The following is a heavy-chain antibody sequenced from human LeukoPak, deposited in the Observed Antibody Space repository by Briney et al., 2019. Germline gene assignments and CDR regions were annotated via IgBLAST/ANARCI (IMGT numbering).Heavy chain of an antibody. CDR1: GFTFTRHW. V-gene: IGHV3-74*01. CDR2: INSEGSIT. CDR3: TRDRGSTEFDY. J-gene: IGHJ4*02. Sequence: GGSLRLSCAASGFTFTRHWMHWVRQAPGKGLVWVSRINSEGSITSYADSVKGRFTISRDNAKNALYLQMNSLRVEDTAVYFCTRDRGSTEFDYWGQGTLVTVSS. D-gene: IGHD1-26*01.